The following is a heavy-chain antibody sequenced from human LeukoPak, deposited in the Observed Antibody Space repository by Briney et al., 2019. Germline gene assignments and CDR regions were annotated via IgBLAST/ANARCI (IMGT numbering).Heavy chain of an antibody. D-gene: IGHD3-22*01. CDR3: AGVRHGYYDSSGYYQLDY. CDR2: INPSGGTT. V-gene: IGHV1-46*01. Sequence: ASVKVSCKTSGYTFTSYYIQWVRQAPGQGLEWMAIINPSGGTTTYAQKFQGRLTMTRDMSTSTVYMELSSLRSEDTAVYYCAGVRHGYYDSSGYYQLDYWGQGTLVTVSS. CDR1: GYTFTSYY. J-gene: IGHJ4*02.